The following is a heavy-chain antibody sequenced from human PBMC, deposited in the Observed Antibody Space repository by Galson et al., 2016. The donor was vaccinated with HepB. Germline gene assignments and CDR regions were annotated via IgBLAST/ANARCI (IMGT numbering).Heavy chain of an antibody. J-gene: IGHJ5*02. CDR2: ISFDGRNT. V-gene: IGHV3-30*03. CDR3: ARDLMSPYNWFDP. Sequence: SLRPSCAASGFTFISYGIHWVRQAPGKGLEWLALISFDGRNTYYADAVKGRFTISKDKSRNTLHLQMNSLRAEDTAVYYCARDLMSPYNWFDPWGQGALVTVSS. CDR1: GFTFISYG.